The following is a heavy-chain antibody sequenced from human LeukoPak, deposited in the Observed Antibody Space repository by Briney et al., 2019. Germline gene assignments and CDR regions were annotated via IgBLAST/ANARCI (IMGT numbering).Heavy chain of an antibody. Sequence: GGSLRLSCVASGFSFYDYAMHWVRQAPGKGLEWVSYISWNSGSRGYADSVKGRFTISRDNAKNSLYLQMNSLRAEDTALYYCTKDSSDYYRFDYWGQGTLVTVSS. D-gene: IGHD3-22*01. CDR1: GFSFYDYA. CDR2: ISWNSGSR. V-gene: IGHV3-9*01. CDR3: TKDSSDYYRFDY. J-gene: IGHJ4*02.